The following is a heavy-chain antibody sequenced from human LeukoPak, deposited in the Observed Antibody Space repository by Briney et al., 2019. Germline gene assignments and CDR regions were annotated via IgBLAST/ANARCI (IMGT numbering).Heavy chain of an antibody. CDR3: ARDEGARYCSSTSCSSFDY. CDR1: GYTFTSYY. CDR2: INPSGGST. V-gene: IGHV1-46*01. D-gene: IGHD2-2*01. Sequence: ASVKVSCKASGYTFTSYYMHWVRQAPGQGLEWMGIINPSGGSTSYAQKFQGRVTMTRDTSTSTVYMELSSLRSEDTAVYYCARDEGARYCSSTSCSSFDYWGQGILVTVSS. J-gene: IGHJ4*02.